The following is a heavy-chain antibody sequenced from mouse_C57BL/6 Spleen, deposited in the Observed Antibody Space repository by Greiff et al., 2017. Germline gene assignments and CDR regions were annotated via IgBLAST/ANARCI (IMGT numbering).Heavy chain of an antibody. Sequence: VQLQQSGPGLVKPSQSLSLTCSVTGYSITSGYYWNWIRQFPGNKLEWMGYISYDGSNNYNPSLKNRISITRDTSKNQFFLKLNSVTTEDTATYYCARGGFTKVVEDYAMDYWGQGTSVTVSS. CDR3: ARGGFTKVVEDYAMDY. J-gene: IGHJ4*01. CDR1: GYSITSGYY. D-gene: IGHD1-1*01. V-gene: IGHV3-6*01. CDR2: ISYDGSN.